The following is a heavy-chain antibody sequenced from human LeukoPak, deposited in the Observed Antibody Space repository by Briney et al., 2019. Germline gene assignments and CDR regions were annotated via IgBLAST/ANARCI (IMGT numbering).Heavy chain of an antibody. Sequence: ASAKVSCKASGYTFTGYYMHWVRQAPGQGLEWMGWISPYSGGTNYAQKFQGRVTMTRNTSISTAFMELSRLRSDDTAVYYCARGGYNWNYASDYWGQGTLVTVSS. J-gene: IGHJ4*02. V-gene: IGHV1-2*02. CDR1: GYTFTGYY. CDR3: ARGGYNWNYASDY. D-gene: IGHD1-7*01. CDR2: ISPYSGGT.